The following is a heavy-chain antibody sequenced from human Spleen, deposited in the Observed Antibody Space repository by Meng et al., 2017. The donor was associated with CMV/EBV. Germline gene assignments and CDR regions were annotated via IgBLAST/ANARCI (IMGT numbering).Heavy chain of an antibody. CDR1: GFRFSDYS. D-gene: IGHD6-19*01. V-gene: IGHV3-48*04. Sequence: GGSLRLSCVASGFRFSDYSMNWVRQAPGKGLEWVSFITSSSNSIYYVDPVKGRFTISRDNAKDSLYLQMNSLRVEDTAVYYCATVSGGRNTPFDNWGQGTLVTVSS. CDR3: ATVSGGRNTPFDN. J-gene: IGHJ4*02. CDR2: ITSSSNSI.